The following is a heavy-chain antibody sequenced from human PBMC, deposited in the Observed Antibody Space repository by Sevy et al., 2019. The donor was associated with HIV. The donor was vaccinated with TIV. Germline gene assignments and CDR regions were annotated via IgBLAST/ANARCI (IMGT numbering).Heavy chain of an antibody. V-gene: IGHV4-31*03. CDR1: GGSISSGGYY. CDR2: IYYSGST. D-gene: IGHD5-18*01. J-gene: IGHJ4*02. Sequence: SETLSLTCTVSGGSISSGGYYWSWIRQHPGKGLKWIGYIYYSGSTYYNPSLKSRVSILVDTSKIQFSLKLSSVTAADTAVYYCARRTHSYGIYFDYWGQGTLVTVSS. CDR3: ARRTHSYGIYFDY.